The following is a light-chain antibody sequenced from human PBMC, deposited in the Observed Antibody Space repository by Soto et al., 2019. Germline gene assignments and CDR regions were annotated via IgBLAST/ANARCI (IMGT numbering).Light chain of an antibody. CDR1: QSISSY. V-gene: IGKV1-39*01. Sequence: DIQMTQSPSSLSASVGDRVTITCRSSQSISSYLNWYQQKPRKVPKLLIYAASTLESGVPSRFSGSGSGTDFTLTISSLQPEDFATYYCQQTDSTQWTFGPGTKV. CDR2: AAS. J-gene: IGKJ1*01. CDR3: QQTDSTQWT.